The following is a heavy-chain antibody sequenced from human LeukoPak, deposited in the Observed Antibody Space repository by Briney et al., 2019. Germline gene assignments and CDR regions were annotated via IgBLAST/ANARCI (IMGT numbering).Heavy chain of an antibody. V-gene: IGHV3-7*01. CDR2: IKQDGSEK. Sequence: GGSLRLSCAASGFTVNNYMSWVRQAPGKGLEWVANIKQDGSEKYYVDSVKGRFTISRDNAKNSLYLQMNSLRAEDTAVYYCARDKGGADDYWGQGTLVTVSS. CDR1: GFTVNNY. J-gene: IGHJ4*02. CDR3: ARDKGGADDY. D-gene: IGHD1-26*01.